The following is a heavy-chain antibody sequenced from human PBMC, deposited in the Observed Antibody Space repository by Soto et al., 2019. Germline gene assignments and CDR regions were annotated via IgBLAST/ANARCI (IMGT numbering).Heavy chain of an antibody. J-gene: IGHJ2*01. V-gene: IGHV3-74*01. CDR2: INSDGSST. Sequence: EVQLVESGGGLVQPGGSLRLSCAASGFTFISYWMHWVRQAPGKGLVWVSRINSDGSSTSYADSVKGRFTISIDNAKNTLYLQMNSLRAEDTAVYYCARDQVKDWYFDLWGRGTLFTVSS. CDR1: GFTFISYW. CDR3: ARDQVKDWYFDL. D-gene: IGHD2-21*01.